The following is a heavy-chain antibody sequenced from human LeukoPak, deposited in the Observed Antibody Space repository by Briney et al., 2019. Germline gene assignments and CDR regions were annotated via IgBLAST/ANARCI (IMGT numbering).Heavy chain of an antibody. CDR1: GGSISSSSYY. J-gene: IGHJ5*02. CDR3: ASTDYGDSKNWFDP. D-gene: IGHD4-17*01. Sequence: PSGTLSLTCTVSGGSISSSSYYWGWIRQPPGKGLEWIGSIYYSGSTYYNPSLKSRVTISVDTSKNQFSLELSSVTAADTAVYYCASTDYGDSKNWFDPWGQGTLVTVSS. CDR2: IYYSGST. V-gene: IGHV4-39*01.